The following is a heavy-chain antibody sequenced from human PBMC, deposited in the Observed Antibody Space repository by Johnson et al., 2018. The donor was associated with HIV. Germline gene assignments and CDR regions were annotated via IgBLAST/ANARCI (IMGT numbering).Heavy chain of an antibody. Sequence: QVQLVESGVGVVQPGRSLRLSCAASGFTFSSYAMHWVRQAPGKGLEWVAVISYDGSNKYYADSVKGRFTISRDNSKNTLYLQMNSLRAEDTALYYCARGPYKLDTTGEGPFDIWGQGTVVTVSS. CDR2: ISYDGSNK. CDR3: ARGPYKLDTTGEGPFDI. CDR1: GFTFSSYA. D-gene: IGHD2/OR15-2a*01. V-gene: IGHV3-30*04. J-gene: IGHJ3*02.